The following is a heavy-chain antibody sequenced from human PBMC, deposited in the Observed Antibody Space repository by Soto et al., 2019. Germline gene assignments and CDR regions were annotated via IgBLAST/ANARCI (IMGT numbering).Heavy chain of an antibody. CDR3: ARGGDYYDSSGYYSDAFDI. Sequence: QVQLVQSGAEVKKPGASVKVSCKASGYTFTSYGISWVRQAPGQGLEWMGWISAYNGSTNYAQKLQGRVTMTTDTSTCTAYMELRSLRSDDTAVYYCARGGDYYDSSGYYSDAFDIWGQGTIVTVAS. V-gene: IGHV1-18*01. CDR2: ISAYNGST. J-gene: IGHJ3*02. D-gene: IGHD3-22*01. CDR1: GYTFTSYG.